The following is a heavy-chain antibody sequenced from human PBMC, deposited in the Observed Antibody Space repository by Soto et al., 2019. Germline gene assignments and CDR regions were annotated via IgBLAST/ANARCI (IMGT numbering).Heavy chain of an antibody. CDR3: ARGGGATFTHYYYYMDV. J-gene: IGHJ6*03. CDR2: INGGNGKS. D-gene: IGHD1-26*01. V-gene: IGHV1-3*01. Sequence: QVQLVQSGAEVKKPGASVKVSCEASGYTFSTYEMHWVRQAPGQRPEWMGWINGGNGKSKYSETLQGRVTFTRDTPPSTAYMELPSLRSEDTAVYYCARGGGATFTHYYYYMDVWGTGTTVTVSS. CDR1: GYTFSTYE.